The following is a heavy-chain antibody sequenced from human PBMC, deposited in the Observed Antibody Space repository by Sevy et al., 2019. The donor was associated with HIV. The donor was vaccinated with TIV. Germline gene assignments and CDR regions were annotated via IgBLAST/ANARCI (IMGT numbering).Heavy chain of an antibody. J-gene: IGHJ6*02. CDR2: IRSKAYGGTT. D-gene: IGHD1-26*01. CDR3: TRFLSWELRPPGYYYYVMDV. V-gene: IGHV3-49*04. Sequence: GGSLRLSCTASGFTFGDYAMSWVRQAPGKGLEWVGFIRSKAYGGTTEYAGSVKGRFTISRDDSKSIAYLQMNSLKTEDTAVYYCTRFLSWELRPPGYYYYVMDVLGQGTTVTVSS. CDR1: GFTFGDYA.